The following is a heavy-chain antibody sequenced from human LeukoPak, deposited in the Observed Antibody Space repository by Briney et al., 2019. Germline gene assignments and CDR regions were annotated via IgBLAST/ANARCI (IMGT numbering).Heavy chain of an antibody. CDR2: INPNSGGT. J-gene: IGHJ4*02. D-gene: IGHD4-17*01. CDR1: GYTFTGYY. CDR3: ARGWDYGDYAGRGAYYFDY. V-gene: IGHV1-2*06. Sequence: ASVKVSCKASGYTFTGYYMHWVRQAPGQGLEWMGRINPNSGGTNYAQKFQGRVTMTRDTSISTAYMELSRLRSDDTAAYYCARGWDYGDYAGRGAYYFDYWGQGTLVTVSS.